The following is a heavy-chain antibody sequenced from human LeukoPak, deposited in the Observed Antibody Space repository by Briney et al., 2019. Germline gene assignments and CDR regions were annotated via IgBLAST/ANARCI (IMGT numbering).Heavy chain of an antibody. D-gene: IGHD4-17*01. CDR1: GFSLNTSGVG. V-gene: IGHV2-5*02. J-gene: IGHJ4*02. CDR2: IYWDDNK. Sequence: SGPTLVKPTQTLTLTCTFSGFSLNTSGVGVGWIRQPPGEALECLAVIYWDDNKRYSPSPKSRLTITKDTSKNQVVLTMTNVDPVDTATYYCVHRRYGEWIGYWGQGTLVTVSS. CDR3: VHRRYGEWIGY.